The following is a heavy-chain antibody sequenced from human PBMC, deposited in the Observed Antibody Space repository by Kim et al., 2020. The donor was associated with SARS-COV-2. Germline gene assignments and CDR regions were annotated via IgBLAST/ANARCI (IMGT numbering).Heavy chain of an antibody. Sequence: SETLSLTCAVSGGSISSSNWWSWVRQPPGQGLEWIGEIYHSGSTNYNPSLTSRFIISVDKSKNQFSLKLSSVTAADTAVYYCARDGYYGLWSYVFDYWGQGTLVTVSS. D-gene: IGHD3-10*01. J-gene: IGHJ4*02. V-gene: IGHV4-4*02. CDR3: ARDGYYGLWSYVFDY. CDR2: IYHSGST. CDR1: GGSISSSNW.